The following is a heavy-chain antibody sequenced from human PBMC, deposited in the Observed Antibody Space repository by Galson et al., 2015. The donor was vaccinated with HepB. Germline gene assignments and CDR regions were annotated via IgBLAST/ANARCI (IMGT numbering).Heavy chain of an antibody. Sequence: SLRLSCAASGFTFSGSAMHWVRQPSGKGLEWVGHIRNKAYSYATAYAASVKGRFTISRDDSKNTAYLQMNSLKIEDTAVYYCTGWWSEGFGYWGQGTLVTVSS. CDR1: GFTFSGSA. J-gene: IGHJ4*02. V-gene: IGHV3-73*01. D-gene: IGHD2-15*01. CDR2: IRNKAYSYAT. CDR3: TGWWSEGFGY.